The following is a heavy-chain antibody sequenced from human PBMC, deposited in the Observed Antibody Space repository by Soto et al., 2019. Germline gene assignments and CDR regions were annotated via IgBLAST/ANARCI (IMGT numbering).Heavy chain of an antibody. J-gene: IGHJ6*03. Sequence: PSETLSLTCAVYGGSFSGYYWSWIRQPPGKGLEWIGEINHSGSTNYNPSLKSRVTISVDTSKNQFSLKLSSVTAAGTAVYYCASKANRYYYYYYMDVWGKGTTVTVSS. CDR3: ASKANRYYYYYYMDV. V-gene: IGHV4-34*01. CDR2: INHSGST. CDR1: GGSFSGYY. D-gene: IGHD2-8*01.